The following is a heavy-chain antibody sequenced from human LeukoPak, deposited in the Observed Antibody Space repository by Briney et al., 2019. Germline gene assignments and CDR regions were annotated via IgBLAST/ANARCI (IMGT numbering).Heavy chain of an antibody. V-gene: IGHV4-39*01. D-gene: IGHD3-3*01. CDR1: GGSISSSSYY. CDR2: IYYSGST. Sequence: KPSETLSLTCTVSGGSISSSSYYWGWIRQPPGKGLEWIGSIYYSGSTYYNPSLKSRVTISVDTSKNQFSLKLSSVTAADTAVYYCACHQYYDFWSGYYTGIGMGTNWFDPWGQGTLVTVSS. J-gene: IGHJ5*02. CDR3: ACHQYYDFWSGYYTGIGMGTNWFDP.